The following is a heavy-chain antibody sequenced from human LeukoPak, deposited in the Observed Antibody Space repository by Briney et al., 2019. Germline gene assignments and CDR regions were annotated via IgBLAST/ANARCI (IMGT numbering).Heavy chain of an antibody. Sequence: SETLSLTCTVSGGSISSGGYYWSWIRQHPGKGLEWIGYIYYSGSTYYNPSLKSRVTISVDTSKNQFSLKLSSVTAADTAVYYCARDERLDGMDVWGQGTTVTVSS. D-gene: IGHD1-1*01. CDR2: IYYSGST. CDR1: GGSISSGGYY. J-gene: IGHJ6*02. V-gene: IGHV4-31*03. CDR3: ARDERLDGMDV.